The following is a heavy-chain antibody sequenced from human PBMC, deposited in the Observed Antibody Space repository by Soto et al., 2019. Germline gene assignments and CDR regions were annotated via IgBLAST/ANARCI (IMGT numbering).Heavy chain of an antibody. CDR1: GGTFSSYA. D-gene: IGHD1-7*01. J-gene: IGHJ4*02. CDR2: FIPIFGTA. Sequence: QVQLVQSGAEVKKPGSSVKVSCKASGGTFSSYAISWVRQAPGQGLEWMGGFIPIFGTANYAQKFQGRVSITADASTSTAYMELCSLSFEDTAVYYCARDDRTTSIDYWGQGTLVTVSS. CDR3: ARDDRTTSIDY. V-gene: IGHV1-69*01.